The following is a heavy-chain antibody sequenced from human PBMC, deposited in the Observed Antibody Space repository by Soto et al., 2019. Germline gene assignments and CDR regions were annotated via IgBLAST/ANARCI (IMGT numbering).Heavy chain of an antibody. CDR3: AREMTDPFHWYFDL. CDR2: IGRGGDT. Sequence: SCAAAGSTFSSYDMHCVVQAPVKGREGVSAIGRGGDTYYAGSVKGRFTISRENAKNSLYLQMNSLGAGDTAVYYCAREMTDPFHWYFDLWGRGTLVTVSS. D-gene: IGHD2-21*02. J-gene: IGHJ2*01. CDR1: GSTFSSYD. V-gene: IGHV3-13*01.